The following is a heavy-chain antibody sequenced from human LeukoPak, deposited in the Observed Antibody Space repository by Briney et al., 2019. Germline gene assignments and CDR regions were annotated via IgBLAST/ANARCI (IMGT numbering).Heavy chain of an antibody. CDR2: IYYSGST. CDR1: GGSISSYY. V-gene: IGHV4-59*01. J-gene: IGHJ3*02. CDR3: ARAMYGNDAFDI. D-gene: IGHD2-8*01. Sequence: PSGTLSLTCTVSGGSISSYYWSWIRQPPGKGLEWIGYIYYSGSTNYNPSLKSRVTISVDTSKNQFSLKLSSVTAADTAVYYCARAMYGNDAFDIWGQGTMVTVSS.